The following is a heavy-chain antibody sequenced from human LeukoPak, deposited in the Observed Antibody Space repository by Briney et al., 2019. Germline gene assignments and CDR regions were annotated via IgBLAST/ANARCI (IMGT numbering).Heavy chain of an antibody. D-gene: IGHD6-19*01. CDR2: AYISANN. CDR3: ARDSIDHIAVPTTGDI. V-gene: IGHV4-4*07. Sequence: SETLSLTCTVSSGSIVSYYWSWIRQPAGKGLEWIGRAYISANNNYNPSLKSRVTMSVDPSKNQLSLKLTSVTAADTAVYYCARDSIDHIAVPTTGDIWGQGTMVVVSS. CDR1: SGSIVSYY. J-gene: IGHJ3*02.